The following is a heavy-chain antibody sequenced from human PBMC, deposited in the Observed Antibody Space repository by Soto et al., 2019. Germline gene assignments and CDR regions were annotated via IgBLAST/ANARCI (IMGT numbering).Heavy chain of an antibody. CDR2: ISSGSSYI. CDR3: ARDILSGGAYPDS. V-gene: IGHV3-21*01. D-gene: IGHD3-10*01. J-gene: IGHJ5*01. CDR1: GFTFSSYT. Sequence: GGSLRLSCAASGFTFSSYTMDWVRQAPGKGLEWISSISSGSSYIYYAGSVKGRFTISRDNAKNSLFLQMNSLRADDTAVYYCARDILSGGAYPDSWGQGTKVTVSS.